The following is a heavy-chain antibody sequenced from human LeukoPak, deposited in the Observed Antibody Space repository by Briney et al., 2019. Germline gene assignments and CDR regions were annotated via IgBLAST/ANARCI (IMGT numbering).Heavy chain of an antibody. V-gene: IGHV1-8*01. CDR1: GYTFTSYD. CDR2: MNPNSGNT. J-gene: IGHJ6*03. CDR3: ARVRITRHYYYYYMDV. Sequence: ASVKVSCKASGYTFTSYDINWVRQATGQGLEWMGWMNPNSGNTGYAQKFQGRVTMTRNTSISTAYMELSSLRSEDTAVYYCARVRITRHYYYYYMDVWGKGTTVTVSS. D-gene: IGHD2/OR15-2a*01.